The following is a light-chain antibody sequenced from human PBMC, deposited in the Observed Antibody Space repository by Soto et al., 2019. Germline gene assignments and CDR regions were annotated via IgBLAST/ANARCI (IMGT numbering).Light chain of an antibody. Sequence: DIQMTQSPSSVSASVGDSVTISCRASQDISSWLAWYQQKAGKAPKLLIYGASRLQSGVPSRVSGSGSGIDFTLTISSLQPEDFATYYCQQANSLPYTFGQWTKLEIK. J-gene: IGKJ2*01. V-gene: IGKV1-12*01. CDR2: GAS. CDR3: QQANSLPYT. CDR1: QDISSW.